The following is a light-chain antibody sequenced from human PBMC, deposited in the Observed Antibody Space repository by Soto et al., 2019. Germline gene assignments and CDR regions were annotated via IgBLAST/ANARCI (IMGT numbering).Light chain of an antibody. CDR2: KAS. Sequence: DIQMTHSPSTVSASVGDRFTITCXASQSISSWLAWYQQKPGKAPKLLIYKASSLESGVPSRFSGSGSGTEFTLTITSLQPDDFATYYCQQYNSYWYTFGQGTKVDIK. CDR3: QQYNSYWYT. CDR1: QSISSW. V-gene: IGKV1-5*03. J-gene: IGKJ2*01.